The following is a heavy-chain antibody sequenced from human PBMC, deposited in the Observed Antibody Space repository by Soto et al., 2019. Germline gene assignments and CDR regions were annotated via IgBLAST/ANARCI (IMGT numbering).Heavy chain of an antibody. V-gene: IGHV3-21*01. CDR1: GFTFSSYS. CDR3: ARVGRGYSYGWFDY. CDR2: ISSSSSYI. J-gene: IGHJ4*02. D-gene: IGHD5-18*01. Sequence: EVQLVESGGGLVKPGGSLRLSCAASGFTFSSYSMNWVRQAPGKGLEWVSSISSSSSYIYYADSVKGRFTISRDNAKNSLYLQMNSLRAEDTAVYYCARVGRGYSYGWFDYWGQGTLVTVSS.